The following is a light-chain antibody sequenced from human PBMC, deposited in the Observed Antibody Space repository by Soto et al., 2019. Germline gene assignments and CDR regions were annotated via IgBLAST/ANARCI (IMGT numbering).Light chain of an antibody. V-gene: IGKV2-28*01. J-gene: IGKJ4*01. CDR1: QSLLHSNGYNY. Sequence: DIVMTQSPLSLPVTPGEPASISCRSSQSLLHSNGYNYLHWYLQKPGQSPHLLTYLGSNRASGVPDRFSGSGSGTDFTLKISRVEAEDVGLYYCMQTLQTPLTFGGGTKVDIK. CDR2: LGS. CDR3: MQTLQTPLT.